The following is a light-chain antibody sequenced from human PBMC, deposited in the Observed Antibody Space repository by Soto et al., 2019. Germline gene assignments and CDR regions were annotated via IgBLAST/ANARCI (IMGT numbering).Light chain of an antibody. CDR3: HQSYNTPYT. CDR1: QSISNY. J-gene: IGKJ2*01. Sequence: DIQMTQSPSSLSASVGDRVTITCRASQSISNYLNWYQQKPGKAPKLLIYAASSLQSGVPSRFSGSGSGTDFTLTISSLHPEDFATYYCHQSYNTPYTFGQGTKLEIK. V-gene: IGKV1-39*01. CDR2: AAS.